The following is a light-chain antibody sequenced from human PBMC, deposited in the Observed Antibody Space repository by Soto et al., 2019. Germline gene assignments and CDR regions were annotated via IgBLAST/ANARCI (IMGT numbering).Light chain of an antibody. V-gene: IGKV1-39*01. CDR3: QQSYSTPWK. Sequence: DIQMTQSPSSLSASVGDRVTITCRARQSISSYLNWYQQKPGKAPKLLIYAASSLQRGVPSRFSVSGSGTDFTLTISSLQPDDFATDYGQQSYSTPWKFGKGTKVEIK. CDR2: AAS. J-gene: IGKJ1*01. CDR1: QSISSY.